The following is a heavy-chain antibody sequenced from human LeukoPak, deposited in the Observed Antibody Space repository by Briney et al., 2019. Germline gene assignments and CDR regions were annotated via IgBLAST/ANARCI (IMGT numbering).Heavy chain of an antibody. CDR2: ISAYNGNT. D-gene: IGHD3-10*01. Sequence: ASVKVSCKASAYTFATYGISWVRQAPGQGLEWMGWISAYNGNTNYAQKLQGRVTMTTDTSTSTAYMELRSLRSDDTAVYYCARDRAFYYGMDVWLLVTTVTVSS. CDR1: AYTFATYG. CDR3: ARDRAFYYGMDV. J-gene: IGHJ6*01. V-gene: IGHV1-18*01.